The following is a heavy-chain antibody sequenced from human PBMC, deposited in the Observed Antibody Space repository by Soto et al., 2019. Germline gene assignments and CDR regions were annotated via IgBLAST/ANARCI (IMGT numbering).Heavy chain of an antibody. Sequence: PGGSLRLSCAASGFTFSIYGMHWVRQAPGKGLEWVSYISSSGSTIYYADSVKGRFTISRDNAKNSLYLQMNSLRAEDTAVYYCARVLVVPAAIHTDYFDYWGQGTLVTVSS. D-gene: IGHD2-2*01. J-gene: IGHJ4*02. CDR2: ISSSGSTI. CDR3: ARVLVVPAAIHTDYFDY. V-gene: IGHV3-48*04. CDR1: GFTFSIYG.